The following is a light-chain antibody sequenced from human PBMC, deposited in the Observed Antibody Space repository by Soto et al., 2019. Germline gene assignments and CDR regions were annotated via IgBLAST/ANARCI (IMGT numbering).Light chain of an antibody. V-gene: IGKV3-20*01. CDR1: QSVSSH. Sequence: VLTQSPATLSVSPGESATLSCRASQSVSSHLAWYQQKPGQAPRLLIYGASSRATGIPDRFSGSGSGTDFTLTISRLEPEDFAVYYCQQYGSSRLTFGGGTKVDIK. CDR2: GAS. CDR3: QQYGSSRLT. J-gene: IGKJ4*01.